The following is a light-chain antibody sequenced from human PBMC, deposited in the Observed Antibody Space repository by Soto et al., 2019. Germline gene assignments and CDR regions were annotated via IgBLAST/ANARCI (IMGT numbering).Light chain of an antibody. CDR1: QSLLHTDGYNY. V-gene: IGKV2-28*01. CDR2: LGS. Sequence: DTVMTQSPLSLPVTPGEPASISCWSSQSLLHTDGYNYLDWYLQKPGQSPQLLIYLGSYRASGVPDRFSGSGSRTDFTLKISRVEAEDVGVYYCMQALQTPPTFGQVTKLEI. CDR3: MQALQTPPT. J-gene: IGKJ1*01.